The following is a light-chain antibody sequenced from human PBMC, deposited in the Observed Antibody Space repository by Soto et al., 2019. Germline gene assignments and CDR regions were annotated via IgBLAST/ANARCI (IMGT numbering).Light chain of an antibody. CDR2: DAS. V-gene: IGKV3-11*01. CDR1: QSVGTY. J-gene: IGKJ4*01. CDR3: QQRSNWGVT. Sequence: EIVLTQSPATLSLSPGERATLSCRASQSVGTYLAWYQLKPGQAPWLLIYDASYRATGIPARFSGSGSGTDFTLTISSLEPEDFAVYCCQQRSNWGVTFGGGTKVEIK.